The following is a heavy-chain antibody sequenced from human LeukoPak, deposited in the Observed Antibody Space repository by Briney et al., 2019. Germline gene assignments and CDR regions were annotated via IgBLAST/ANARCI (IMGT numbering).Heavy chain of an antibody. CDR1: GFTFSSYS. CDR2: ISSSSSYI. D-gene: IGHD1-26*01. Sequence: PGGSLRLSCAASGFTFSSYSMNWVRQAPGKGLEWVSSISSSSSYIYYADSVKGRFTISRDNAKNSLYLQMNSLRAEDTAVYYCARVGATHREGYYFDYWGQGTLVTVSS. CDR3: ARVGATHREGYYFDY. J-gene: IGHJ4*02. V-gene: IGHV3-21*01.